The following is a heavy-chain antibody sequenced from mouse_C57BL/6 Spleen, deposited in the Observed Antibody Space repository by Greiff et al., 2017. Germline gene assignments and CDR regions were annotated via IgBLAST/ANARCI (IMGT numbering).Heavy chain of an antibody. CDR1: GYTFTSYT. J-gene: IGHJ4*01. V-gene: IGHV1-4*01. D-gene: IGHD4-1*01. CDR2: INPSSGYT. Sequence: VQLQQSGAELARPGASVKMSCKASGYTFTSYTMHWVKQRPGQGLEWIGYINPSSGYTKYNQKFKDKATLTADKSSSTAYMQLSSLTSEDSAVYYCARAPPGNYYAMDYWGQGTSVTVSS. CDR3: ARAPPGNYYAMDY.